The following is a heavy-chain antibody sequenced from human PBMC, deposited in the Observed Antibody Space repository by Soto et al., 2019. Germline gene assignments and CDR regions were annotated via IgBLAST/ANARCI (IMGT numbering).Heavy chain of an antibody. V-gene: IGHV3-30*18. J-gene: IGHJ4*02. Sequence: QVQLVESGGGVVQPGRSLRLSCAASGFTFSSYGMHWVRQAPGKGLEWVAVISYDGSNKYYADSVKGRFTISRDNSKNTLYLQMNSLRAEDTAVYYCAKGNLLGYSGYDSWGFDYWGQGTLVTVSS. CDR3: AKGNLLGYSGYDSWGFDY. CDR2: ISYDGSNK. D-gene: IGHD5-12*01. CDR1: GFTFSSYG.